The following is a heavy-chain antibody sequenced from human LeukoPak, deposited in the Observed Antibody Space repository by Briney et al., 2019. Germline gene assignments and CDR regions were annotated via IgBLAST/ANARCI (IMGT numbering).Heavy chain of an antibody. D-gene: IGHD3-3*01. Sequence: ASVKVSCKASGYTFTSYDINWVRQATGQGLEWMGWMNPNSGNTGYAQKFQGRVTITRNTSISTAYMELSSLRSEGTAVYYCARGPIRFLEWPHYFDYWGQGTLVTVSS. V-gene: IGHV1-8*03. CDR3: ARGPIRFLEWPHYFDY. J-gene: IGHJ4*02. CDR1: GYTFTSYD. CDR2: MNPNSGNT.